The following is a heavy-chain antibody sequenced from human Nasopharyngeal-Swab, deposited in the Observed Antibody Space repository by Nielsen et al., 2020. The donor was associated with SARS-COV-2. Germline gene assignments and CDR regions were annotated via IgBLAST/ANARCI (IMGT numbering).Heavy chain of an antibody. Sequence: GGSLRLSCAASGFTFSSYGMHWVRQAPGKGLEWVAVIWYDGSNKYYADSVKGRFTISRDDSKNTLYLQMNSLKTEDTAVYYCTTRAGYYLGGFDYWGQGTLVTVSS. CDR1: GFTFSSYG. D-gene: IGHD3-22*01. CDR3: TTRAGYYLGGFDY. V-gene: IGHV3-33*01. CDR2: IWYDGSNK. J-gene: IGHJ4*02.